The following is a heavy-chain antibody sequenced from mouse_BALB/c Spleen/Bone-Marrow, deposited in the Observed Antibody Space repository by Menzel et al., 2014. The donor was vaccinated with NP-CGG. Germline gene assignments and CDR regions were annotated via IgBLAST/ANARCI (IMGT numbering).Heavy chain of an antibody. CDR1: GFTFSSYG. J-gene: IGHJ2*01. CDR3: ARGNYGNYVNYFDY. V-gene: IGHV5-6-3*01. CDR2: INSNGGST. D-gene: IGHD2-1*01. Sequence: EVQLVESGGGLVQPGGSLKLSCAASGFTFSSYGMSWVRQTPDKRLALVASINSNGGSTYYPDSVKGRFTISRDNAKNTLSLQMSSLKSEDTAMYYCARGNYGNYVNYFDYWGQGTTLTVSS.